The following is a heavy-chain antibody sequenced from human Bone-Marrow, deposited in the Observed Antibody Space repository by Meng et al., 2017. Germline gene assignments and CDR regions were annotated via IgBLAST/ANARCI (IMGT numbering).Heavy chain of an antibody. CDR3: ARSTYDSSGLYPQYYFYYGLDF. D-gene: IGHD3-22*01. Sequence: ASVKVLCKASGYSFTNYAIHWVRQAPGQRLEWLGWINAANGKIKYSQKFQGRLTITRDTSANTAYMELRSLTSDDPAVYYCARSTYDSSGLYPQYYFYYGLDFWGQGTTVTVSS. V-gene: IGHV1-3*01. CDR2: INAANGKI. J-gene: IGHJ6*02. CDR1: GYSFTNYA.